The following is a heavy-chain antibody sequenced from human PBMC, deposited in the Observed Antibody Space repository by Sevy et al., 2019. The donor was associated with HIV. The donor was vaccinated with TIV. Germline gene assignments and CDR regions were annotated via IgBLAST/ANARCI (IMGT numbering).Heavy chain of an antibody. J-gene: IGHJ5*02. CDR1: GGSISSSSYY. V-gene: IGHV4-39*01. CDR3: ARLQGGWFDP. CDR2: IYYSGST. Sequence: SETLSLTCTVSGGSISSSSYYWGWIRQPPGKGLEWIGSIYYSGSTYYNPSLKSRVTISVDTSKNQFSLRLSSVTAADTAVYYCARLQGGWFDPWGQGTLVTVSS.